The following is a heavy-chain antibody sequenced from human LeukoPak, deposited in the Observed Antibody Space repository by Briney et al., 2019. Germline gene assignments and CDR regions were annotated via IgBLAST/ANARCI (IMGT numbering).Heavy chain of an antibody. CDR3: AREGHIVVVTAFFDL. CDR2: INPSGGST. V-gene: IGHV1-46*01. CDR1: GYTFTSYY. Sequence: ASVKVSCKASGYTFTSYYMHWVRQAPGQGLEWMGIINPSGGSTSYAQKFQGRVTMTRDMSTSTVYVELSRLRSEDTAVYYCAREGHIVVVTAFFDLWGRGTLVTVSS. D-gene: IGHD2-21*02. J-gene: IGHJ2*01.